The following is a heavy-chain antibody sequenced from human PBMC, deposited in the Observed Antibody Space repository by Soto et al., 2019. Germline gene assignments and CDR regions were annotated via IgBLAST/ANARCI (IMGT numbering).Heavy chain of an antibody. Sequence: PGGSLRLSGAGSGFTLSNAWMNWVRQIPGKGLEWVGHIKSKTYGGTTDYAAPVKGRFTISRDDSKNTLYLQMNSLKTEDTAVYFCAARNTLMVVGINDEDAFDIWGQGTMVTVSS. V-gene: IGHV3-15*01. CDR2: IKSKTYGGTT. J-gene: IGHJ3*02. CDR1: GFTLSNAW. D-gene: IGHD3-22*01. CDR3: AARNTLMVVGINDEDAFDI.